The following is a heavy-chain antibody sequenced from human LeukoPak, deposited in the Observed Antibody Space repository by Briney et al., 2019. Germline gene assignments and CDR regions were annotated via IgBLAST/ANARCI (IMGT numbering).Heavy chain of an antibody. J-gene: IGHJ4*02. CDR3: AKGAYDYIEIAYFDY. V-gene: IGHV3-23*01. CDR2: ISGSGDNT. CDR1: GFTFSTYV. D-gene: IGHD5-12*01. Sequence: GSLRLSCAASGFTFSTYVMSWVRQAPGKGLEWVSGISGSGDNTYYADSVKGRFTISRDNSKNTLYLQMNSLRAEDTAVYYCAKGAYDYIEIAYFDYWGQGSLVTVSS.